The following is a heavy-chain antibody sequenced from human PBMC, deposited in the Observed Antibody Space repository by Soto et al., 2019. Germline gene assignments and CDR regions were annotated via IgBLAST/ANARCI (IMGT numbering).Heavy chain of an antibody. J-gene: IGHJ6*02. Sequence: QVQLVQSGAEVKKPGSSVKVSCKASGGTFSSYAISCVRQAPGQGLEWMGGIIPIFGTANYAQKFQGRVTITADKPTSTAYMELSSLRSEDTAVYYCAVEYCSGGSCDYYYYYGMDVWGQGTTVTVSS. V-gene: IGHV1-69*06. CDR3: AVEYCSGGSCDYYYYYGMDV. D-gene: IGHD2-15*01. CDR1: GGTFSSYA. CDR2: IIPIFGTA.